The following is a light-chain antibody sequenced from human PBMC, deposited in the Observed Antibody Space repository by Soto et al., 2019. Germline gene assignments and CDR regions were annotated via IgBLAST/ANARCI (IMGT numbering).Light chain of an antibody. Sequence: NFMLTQPHSVSESPGKTVTISCTRSSGSIASNYVQWYQQRPGSAPTTVIYEDNQRPSGVPGRFSGSIDSSSNSASLTISGLKTEDEADNYCQSYHSSNQKVFGGGTKLTVL. CDR2: EDN. CDR1: SGSIASNY. CDR3: QSYHSSNQKV. J-gene: IGLJ2*01. V-gene: IGLV6-57*04.